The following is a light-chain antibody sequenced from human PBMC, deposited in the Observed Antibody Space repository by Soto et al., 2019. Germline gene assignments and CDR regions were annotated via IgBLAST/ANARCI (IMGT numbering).Light chain of an antibody. Sequence: QSALTQPRSVSGSPGQSVTISCTGTSSDVGGYNYVSWYQQHPSKAPKLMIYDVSKRPSGVPDRFSGSKSGNTASLTICGLQAEDEADYYCCSYAGSYTLVFGGGTKLTVL. V-gene: IGLV2-11*01. CDR3: CSYAGSYTLV. CDR1: SSDVGGYNY. J-gene: IGLJ2*01. CDR2: DVS.